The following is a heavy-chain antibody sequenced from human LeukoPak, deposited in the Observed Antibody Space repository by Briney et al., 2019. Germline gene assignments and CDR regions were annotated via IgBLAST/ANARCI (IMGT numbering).Heavy chain of an antibody. D-gene: IGHD3-3*01. CDR2: ISSSSSYI. CDR3: ARDGVLPGPREIDY. CDR1: GFTFSSYS. V-gene: IGHV3-21*01. Sequence: PGGSLRLSCAASGFTFSSYSMNWVRQAPGKGLEWVSSISSSSSYIYYADSVKGRFTISRDNAKNSLYLQMNSLRAEDTAVYYCARDGVLPGPREIDYWGQGTLVTVSS. J-gene: IGHJ4*02.